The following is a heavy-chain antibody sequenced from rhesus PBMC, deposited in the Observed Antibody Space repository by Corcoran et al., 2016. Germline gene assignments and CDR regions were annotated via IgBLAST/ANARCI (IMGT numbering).Heavy chain of an antibody. CDR2: IYGSSTST. D-gene: IGHD6-25*01. CDR3: ARGVGAAAGIDY. J-gene: IGHJ4*01. Sequence: QVQLQESGPGVVKPSETLSLTCAVSGGSISDSYRWSWIRQPPGKGLEWIGYIYGSSTSTNYNPSLKSRVTISKDTSKNQFSLKLSSVTAADTAVYYCARGVGAAAGIDYWGQGVLVIVSS. V-gene: IGHV4S10*01. CDR1: GGSISDSYR.